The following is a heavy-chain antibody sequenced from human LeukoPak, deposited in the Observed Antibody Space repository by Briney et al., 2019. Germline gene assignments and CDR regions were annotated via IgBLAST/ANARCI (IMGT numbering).Heavy chain of an antibody. V-gene: IGHV4-38-2*01. CDR3: ARHGFWSGYNYVLDY. CDR1: GHSLTSGYY. D-gene: IGHD3-3*01. Sequence: SETLSLTCAVSGHSLTSGYYWGWIRQPPGKGLEWSGNIYHSGSTYYNPSLKSRVTISVDTSKNQFSLKLSSVTAADTAVYYCARHGFWSGYNYVLDYWGQGTLVTVSS. CDR2: IYHSGST. J-gene: IGHJ4*02.